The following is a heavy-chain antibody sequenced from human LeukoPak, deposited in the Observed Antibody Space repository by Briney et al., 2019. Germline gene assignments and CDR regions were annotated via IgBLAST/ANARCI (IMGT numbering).Heavy chain of an antibody. D-gene: IGHD3-9*01. J-gene: IGHJ4*02. CDR1: GFTFSNYA. V-gene: IGHV3-23*01. CDR3: AIDWSRQLVPFDY. Sequence: PPGGSLRLSCAASGFTFSNYAMNWVRQAPGKGLEWVSAFSVSTGRTFYADSVKGRFTISRDNSKNTLYPQMNSLRAEDTAVYYWAIDWSRQLVPFDYWGQGTLVTVSS. CDR2: FSVSTGRT.